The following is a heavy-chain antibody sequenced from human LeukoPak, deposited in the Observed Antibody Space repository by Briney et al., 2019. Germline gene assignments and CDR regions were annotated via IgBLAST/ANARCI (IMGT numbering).Heavy chain of an antibody. CDR3: AKAGLLWFGESWMDV. CDR2: IKEDGSES. CDR1: GFIFSTYW. Sequence: GRSLRLSCAASGFIFSTYWMSWVRQAPGKGLEWAANIKEDGSESHYVDSVKGRFTISRDNAKNSLYPQVNSLRAEDTAVYFCAKAGLLWFGESWMDVWGQGTTVTVSS. V-gene: IGHV3-7*01. J-gene: IGHJ6*02. D-gene: IGHD3-10*01.